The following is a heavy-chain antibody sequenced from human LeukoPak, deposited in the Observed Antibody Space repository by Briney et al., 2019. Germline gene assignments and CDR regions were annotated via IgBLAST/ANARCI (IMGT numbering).Heavy chain of an antibody. CDR1: GFTVSSNY. CDR2: IYSGGST. D-gene: IGHD5-18*01. Sequence: PGGSLRLFCAASGFTVSSNYMSWVRQAPGKGLEGVSVIYSGGSTYYADSVKGRFTISRDNSKNTLYLQMNSLRAEDTAVYYCARDPGYSYGSYYGMDVWGQGTTVTVSS. V-gene: IGHV3-66*02. J-gene: IGHJ6*02. CDR3: ARDPGYSYGSYYGMDV.